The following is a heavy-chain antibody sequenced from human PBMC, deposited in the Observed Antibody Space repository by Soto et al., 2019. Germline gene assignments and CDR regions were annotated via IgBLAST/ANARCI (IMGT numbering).Heavy chain of an antibody. Sequence: GGSLRLSCAASGFTFSSYGMHWVRQAPGKGLEWVAVIWYDGSNKYYADSMKGRFTISRDNSKNTLYLQMNSLRAEDTAVYYCARDWSRGFDPWGQGTLVTVSS. D-gene: IGHD3-3*01. CDR3: ARDWSRGFDP. CDR2: IWYDGSNK. J-gene: IGHJ5*02. CDR1: GFTFSSYG. V-gene: IGHV3-33*01.